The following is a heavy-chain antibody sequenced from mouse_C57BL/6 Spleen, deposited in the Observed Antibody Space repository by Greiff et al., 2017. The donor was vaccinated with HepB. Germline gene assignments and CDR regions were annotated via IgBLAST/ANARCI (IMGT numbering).Heavy chain of an antibody. V-gene: IGHV1-64*01. J-gene: IGHJ1*03. CDR3: ARGGVTTVVARGYFDV. CDR1: GYTFTSYW. Sequence: QVQLQQPGAELVKPGASVKLSCKASGYTFTSYWMHWVKQRPGQGLEWIGMIHPNSGSTNYNEKFKSKATLTVDKSSSTAYMQLSSLTSEDSAVYYCARGGVTTVVARGYFDVWGTGTTVTVSS. CDR2: IHPNSGST. D-gene: IGHD1-1*01.